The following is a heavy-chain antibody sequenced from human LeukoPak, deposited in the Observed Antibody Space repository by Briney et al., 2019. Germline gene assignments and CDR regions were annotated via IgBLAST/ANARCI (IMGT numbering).Heavy chain of an antibody. CDR2: ISGSGVST. J-gene: IGHJ5*02. D-gene: IGHD3-22*01. Sequence: GGSLRLSCAASGFTFSSYVMTWVRQAPGKGLHWVSGISGSGVSTYYADSVKGRFTISRDNSKNMLHLQMNSLRAEDTAVYYCAKGDSRGGFDPRGQGTLVTVSS. V-gene: IGHV3-23*01. CDR3: AKGDSRGGFDP. CDR1: GFTFSSYV.